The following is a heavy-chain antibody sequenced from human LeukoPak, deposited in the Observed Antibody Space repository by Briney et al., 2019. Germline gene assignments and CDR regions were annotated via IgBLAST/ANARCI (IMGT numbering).Heavy chain of an antibody. D-gene: IGHD6-6*01. J-gene: IGHJ4*02. V-gene: IGHV4-31*02. Sequence: GXSISSGGYYWSWIRQHPGKGLEXIGYIYYSGSTYYNPSLMGRVTISVGTSKNQFSLKLSSVTAADTAVYYCASKRGKYSSFGDWGQGTLVTVSS. CDR1: GXSISSGGYY. CDR2: IYYSGST. CDR3: ASKRGKYSSFGD.